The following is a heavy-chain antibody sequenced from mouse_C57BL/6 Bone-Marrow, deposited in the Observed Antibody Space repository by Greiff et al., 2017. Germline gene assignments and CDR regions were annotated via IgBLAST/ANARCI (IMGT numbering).Heavy chain of an antibody. J-gene: IGHJ1*03. CDR3: ASLYYGSSHWYFDV. V-gene: IGHV1-50*01. Sequence: QVQLQQPGAELVKPGASVKLSCKASGYTFPSYWMQWVKQRPGQGLEWIGEIDPSDSYTNYNQKFKGKATLTVDTSSSTAYMQLSSLTSEDSAVYYCASLYYGSSHWYFDVWGTGTTVTVSS. D-gene: IGHD1-1*01. CDR2: IDPSDSYT. CDR1: GYTFPSYW.